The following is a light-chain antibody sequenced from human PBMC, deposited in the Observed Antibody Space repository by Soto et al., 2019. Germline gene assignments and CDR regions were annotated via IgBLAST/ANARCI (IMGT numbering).Light chain of an antibody. J-gene: IGKJ1*01. CDR3: QQYGSSPPT. Sequence: IVLTQSPGTLSLSPGERTTLSCRASQSISRYLAWYQQKPGQGPRLLIYGASSRATGTPDRFSGSESGTDFTLTINRLEHEDFALYYCQQYGSSPPTFGQGTKVEIK. CDR2: GAS. CDR1: QSISRY. V-gene: IGKV3-20*01.